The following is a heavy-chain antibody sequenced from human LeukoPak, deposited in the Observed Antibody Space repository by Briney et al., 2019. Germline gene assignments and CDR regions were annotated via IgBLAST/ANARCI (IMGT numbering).Heavy chain of an antibody. D-gene: IGHD5-18*01. CDR3: ASGYSYGNYYYYGMDV. J-gene: IGHJ6*02. V-gene: IGHV1-8*01. Sequence: ASVKVSCKASGYTFTSYDINWVRQATGQGLEWMGWMNPNGGNTGYAQKFQGRVTMTRNTSISTAYMELSSLRSEDTAVYYCASGYSYGNYYYYGMDVWGQGTTVTVSS. CDR2: MNPNGGNT. CDR1: GYTFTSYD.